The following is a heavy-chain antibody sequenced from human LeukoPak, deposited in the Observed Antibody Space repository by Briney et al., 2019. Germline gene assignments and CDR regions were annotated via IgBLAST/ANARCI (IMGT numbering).Heavy chain of an antibody. J-gene: IGHJ4*02. CDR1: GFTFSNYW. CDR2: IKQDGSEK. Sequence: PGGSLRVSCAASGFTFSNYWLTWLRQAPGQGLEWVANIKQDGSEKHYVDSVKGRFTISRDNAKNSLYLRMNSLRAEDTAVYYCARDRQIAYWGQGTLVTVSS. CDR3: ARDRQIAY. V-gene: IGHV3-7*01.